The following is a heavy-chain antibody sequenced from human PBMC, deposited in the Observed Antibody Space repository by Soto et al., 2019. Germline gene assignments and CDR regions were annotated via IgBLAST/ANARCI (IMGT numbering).Heavy chain of an antibody. J-gene: IGHJ6*02. D-gene: IGHD3-16*01. V-gene: IGHV3-66*01. Sequence: EVQLVESGGGLVQPGGPLRLSCAVSGFSVTTNHMTWVRQAPGKGLEWVSIIYSGGATDYADSVKGRLTISRDNSQNTLLLHMNSLRGEDTAIYYCVRNYGAVWGQGSTVTVSS. CDR2: IYSGGAT. CDR3: VRNYGAV. CDR1: GFSVTTNH.